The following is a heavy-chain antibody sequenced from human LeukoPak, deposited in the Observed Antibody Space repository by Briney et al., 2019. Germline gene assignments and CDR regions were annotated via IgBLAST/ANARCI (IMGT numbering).Heavy chain of an antibody. D-gene: IGHD3-3*01. CDR2: MSGTGKTI. V-gene: IGHV3-11*04. J-gene: IGHJ6*03. CDR1: GFTFSKFY. CDR3: ARGGGDYTSRYYMGV. Sequence: GGSLRLSCAASGFTFSKFYMHWIRQAPGKGLEWVSYMSGTGKTISDADSLKGRFTISRDNTKNLLFLQVNTLRVEDTATYYCARGGGDYTSRYYMGVWGKGTTVTVSS.